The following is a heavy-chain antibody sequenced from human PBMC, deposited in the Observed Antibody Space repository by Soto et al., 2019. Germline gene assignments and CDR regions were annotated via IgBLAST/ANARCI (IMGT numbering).Heavy chain of an antibody. CDR1: GGTFSSYT. CDR3: ARDVLGDFWSGFDY. J-gene: IGHJ4*02. CDR2: IIPILGIA. D-gene: IGHD3-3*01. Sequence: SVKVSCKASGGTFSSYTISWVRQAPGQGLEWMGRIIPILGIANYAQKFQGRVTITADKSTSTAYMELSSLRSEDTAVYYCARDVLGDFWSGFDYWGQGTLVTVSS. V-gene: IGHV1-69*04.